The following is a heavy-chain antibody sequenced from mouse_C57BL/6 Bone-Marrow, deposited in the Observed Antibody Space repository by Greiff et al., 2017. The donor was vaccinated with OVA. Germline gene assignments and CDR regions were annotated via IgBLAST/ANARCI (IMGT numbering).Heavy chain of an antibody. V-gene: IGHV1-69*01. CDR3: ARFCVHYAMDY. CDR2: IDPSDSYT. CDR1: GYTFTSYW. J-gene: IGHJ4*01. Sequence: QVQLQQSGAELVMPGASVKLSCKASGYTFTSYWMHWVKQRPGQGLEWIGEIDPSDSYTNYNQKFKGKSTLTVDKSSSTAYMQLSSLTSEDSAVYYCARFCVHYAMDYWGQGTSVTVSS.